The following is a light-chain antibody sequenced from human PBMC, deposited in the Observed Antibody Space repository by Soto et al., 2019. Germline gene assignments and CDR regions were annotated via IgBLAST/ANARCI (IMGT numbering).Light chain of an antibody. CDR2: EVS. V-gene: IGLV2-8*01. CDR1: SSDVGGYNF. Sequence: QSVLTQPPSASGSPGQSVTISCTGTSSDVGGYNFVSWYQQHPGKAPKLMIYEVSERPSGVPDRFSGSKSGNTASMTDSGLQAENAADDYCSSYAGSNILVFGGGTKLTV. J-gene: IGLJ2*01. CDR3: SSYAGSNILV.